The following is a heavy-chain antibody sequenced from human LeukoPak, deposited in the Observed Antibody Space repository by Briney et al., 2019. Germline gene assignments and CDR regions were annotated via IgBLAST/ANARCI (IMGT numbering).Heavy chain of an antibody. Sequence: GESLKISCKGSGYSFTSYWIGWVRQMPGKGLEWMGIIYPGDSDIRYSPSFQGQVTISADKSISTAYLQWGSLRHSGTAMYYAARQFGGNSEFDYWGQGTLVTVSS. V-gene: IGHV5-51*01. D-gene: IGHD4-23*01. J-gene: IGHJ4*02. CDR3: ARQFGGNSEFDY. CDR2: IYPGDSDI. CDR1: GYSFTSYW.